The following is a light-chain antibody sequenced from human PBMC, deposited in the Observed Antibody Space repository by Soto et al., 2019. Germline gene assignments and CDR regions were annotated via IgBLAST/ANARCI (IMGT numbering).Light chain of an antibody. Sequence: EIVMTQSPGTLSVSPGEGATLSCRASQSVSSSYLSWYQQKPGQAPRLLIYGASIRATGIPARFSGSGSGTAFTLTISSLQPEDFAVYYCQQDYNLPWTFGQGTKVDIK. CDR2: GAS. CDR1: QSVSSSY. J-gene: IGKJ1*01. CDR3: QQDYNLPWT. V-gene: IGKV3D-7*01.